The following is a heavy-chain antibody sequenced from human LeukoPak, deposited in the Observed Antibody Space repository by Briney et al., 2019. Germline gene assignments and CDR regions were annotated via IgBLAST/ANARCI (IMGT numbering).Heavy chain of an antibody. CDR2: INPNSGGT. Sequence: ASVKVSCKASGYTFTGYYIHWVRQAPGQGLEWMGWINPNSGGTNYAQKFQGRVTMTRDTSISTAYMELSRLRSDDTAVYYCARDLEYYDSSGSRGEDYWGQGTLVTVSS. J-gene: IGHJ4*02. CDR1: GYTFTGYY. V-gene: IGHV1-2*02. CDR3: ARDLEYYDSSGSRGEDY. D-gene: IGHD3-22*01.